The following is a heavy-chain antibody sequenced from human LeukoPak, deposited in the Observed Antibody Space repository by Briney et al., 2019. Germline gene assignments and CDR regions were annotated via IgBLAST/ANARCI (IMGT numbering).Heavy chain of an antibody. CDR1: GGSISSGGYY. J-gene: IGHJ6*02. CDR2: IYYSGST. V-gene: IGHV4-31*03. CDR3: ARALPHYYYYYGMDV. Sequence: SETLSLTCTVSGGSISSGGYYWSWIRQHPGKGLEWIGYIYYSGSTYYNPSLKSRVTISVDTSKNQSSLKLSSVTAADTAVYYCARALPHYYYYYGMDVWGQGTTVTVSS.